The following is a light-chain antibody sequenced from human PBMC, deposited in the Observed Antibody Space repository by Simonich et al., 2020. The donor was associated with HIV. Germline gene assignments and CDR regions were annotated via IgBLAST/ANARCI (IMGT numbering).Light chain of an antibody. V-gene: IGLV2-8*01. CDR1: SSDVGGYNY. CDR2: EVS. J-gene: IGLJ3*02. CDR3: SSYVGSNNWV. Sequence: QSALTQPPSASGSPGQSVTISCNGTSSDVGGYNYVSWYQQHPGQAPKLMIYEVSKRPSGVPDHFSGSKSGNTASLTVSGLQAEDEADYYCSSYVGSNNWVFGGGTKLTVL.